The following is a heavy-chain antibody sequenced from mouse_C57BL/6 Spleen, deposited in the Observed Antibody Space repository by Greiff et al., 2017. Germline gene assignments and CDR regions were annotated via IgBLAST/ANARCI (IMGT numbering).Heavy chain of an antibody. CDR1: GFTFSDYY. D-gene: IGHD2-4*01. J-gene: IGHJ3*01. CDR2: ISNGGGST. V-gene: IGHV5-12*01. Sequence: EVKLVESGGGLVQPGGSLKLSCAASGFTFSDYYMYWVRQTPEKRLEWVAYISNGGGSTYYPDTVKGRFTISRDNAKNTLYLQMSRLKSEDTAMYYCARHEDYGFAYWGQGTLVTVSA. CDR3: ARHEDYGFAY.